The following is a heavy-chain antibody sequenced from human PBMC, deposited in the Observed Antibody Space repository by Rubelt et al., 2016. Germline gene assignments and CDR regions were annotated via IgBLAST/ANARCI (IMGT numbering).Heavy chain of an antibody. D-gene: IGHD5-18*01. Sequence: EVQLVQSGAEVKEPGESLRISCKGSGYSFTSYWISWVRQMPGKGLEWMGIIYPGDSDTRYSPSCRGQVTISADKSLSTAYLQWSSLKASDTAMYYCARLLQLWPLDYWGQGTLAPVSS. CDR2: IYPGDSDT. CDR1: GYSFTSYW. J-gene: IGHJ4*02. V-gene: IGHV5-51*01. CDR3: ARLLQLWPLDY.